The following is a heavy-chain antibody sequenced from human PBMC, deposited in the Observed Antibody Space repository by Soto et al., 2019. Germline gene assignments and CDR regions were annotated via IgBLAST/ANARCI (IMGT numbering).Heavy chain of an antibody. CDR2: ISGGSAYI. V-gene: IGHV3-21*02. Sequence: EVQLVESGGGLVKPGGSLRLSCLGPGFIFSSYYMNWVRQAPGKGLEWVSSISGGSAYIYYADSVKGRFTISRDNAKNSLYLEMNSLRVEDTAVYYCVRVWRLVGRYGMDVWGQGTTVTVSS. J-gene: IGHJ6*02. D-gene: IGHD6-25*01. CDR3: VRVWRLVGRYGMDV. CDR1: GFIFSSYY.